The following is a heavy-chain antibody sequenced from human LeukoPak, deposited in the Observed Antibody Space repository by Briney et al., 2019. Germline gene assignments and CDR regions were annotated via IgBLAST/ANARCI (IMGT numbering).Heavy chain of an antibody. CDR1: VFTFSSYW. V-gene: IGHV3-74*01. CDR2: IKSDGTTT. Sequence: PGGSLRLSCAASVFTFSSYWMHWVRQGPGKGLVWVSRIKSDGTTTSYADSVKGRFTISRDNAKNTLFLQMDSLRDEDTAVYYCARAGENYYDSSGYYYWGQGTLVTVSS. J-gene: IGHJ4*02. CDR3: ARAGENYYDSSGYYY. D-gene: IGHD3-22*01.